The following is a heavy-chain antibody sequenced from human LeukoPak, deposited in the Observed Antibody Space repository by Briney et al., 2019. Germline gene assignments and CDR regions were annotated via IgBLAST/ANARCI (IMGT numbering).Heavy chain of an antibody. CDR1: GFTFSSYS. D-gene: IGHD2-2*01. Sequence: GGSLRLSCAASGFTFSSYSMNWVRQAPGKGLEWVSSISSSSSYIYYADSVKGRFTISRDNAKNSLYLQMNSLRAEDTAVYYCARGVDYNVAVPAAPIMDVWGQGTTVTVSS. CDR2: ISSSSSYI. J-gene: IGHJ6*02. CDR3: ARGVDYNVAVPAAPIMDV. V-gene: IGHV3-21*01.